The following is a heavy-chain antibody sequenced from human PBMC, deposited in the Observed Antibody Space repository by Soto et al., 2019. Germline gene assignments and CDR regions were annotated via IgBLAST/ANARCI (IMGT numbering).Heavy chain of an antibody. J-gene: IGHJ4*02. CDR1: GFTLRNYV. CDR2: ISGSDGST. CDR3: AKDYDFWSGYYTSFDY. V-gene: IGHV3-23*01. D-gene: IGHD3-3*01. Sequence: HPGGSLRLSCAASGFTLRNYVMNWVRQAPGKGLEWVSAISGSDGSTYYADSVRGRFTISRDNSKNTLYLQMNSLRAEDTAVYYCAKDYDFWSGYYTSFDYWGQGTLVTVSS.